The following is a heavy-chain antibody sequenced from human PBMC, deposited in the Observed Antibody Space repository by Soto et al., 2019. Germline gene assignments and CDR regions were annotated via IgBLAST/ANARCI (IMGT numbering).Heavy chain of an antibody. CDR2: ISYDGSNK. J-gene: IGHJ4*02. V-gene: IGHV3-30-3*01. CDR3: ARDFDY. Sequence: QVQLVESGGGVVQPGRSLRLSCAASGFTFSSYAMHWVRQAPGKGLEWVAVISYDGSNKYYADSVKGRFTISRDNSKNTLHLQMSSRRAEDTAVYYCARDFDYWGQGTLVTVSS. CDR1: GFTFSSYA.